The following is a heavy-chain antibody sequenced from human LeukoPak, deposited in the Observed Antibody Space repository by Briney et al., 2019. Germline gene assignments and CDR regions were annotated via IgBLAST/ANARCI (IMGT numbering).Heavy chain of an antibody. J-gene: IGHJ4*02. CDR3: ARQELIGFDY. V-gene: IGHV4-31*03. D-gene: IGHD1-7*01. CDR1: GGSISSGGYY. Sequence: SETLSLTCTVSGGSISSGGYYWSWTRQHPGKGLEWIGYIYYSGSTYYNPSLKSRVTISVDTSKNQLSLKLSSVTAADTAVYYCARQELIGFDYWGQGTLVTVSS. CDR2: IYYSGST.